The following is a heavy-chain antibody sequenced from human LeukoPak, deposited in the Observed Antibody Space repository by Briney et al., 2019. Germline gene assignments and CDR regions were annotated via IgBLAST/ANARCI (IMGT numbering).Heavy chain of an antibody. Sequence: GGSLRLSCAASGFTFSSYSMNWVRQAPGKGLEWVSAISGSGGSTYYADSVKGRFTISRDNSKNTLYLQMNSLRAEDTAVYYCARDPGEDYYYYMDVWGKGTTVTISS. CDR2: ISGSGGST. V-gene: IGHV3-23*01. J-gene: IGHJ6*03. CDR3: ARDPGEDYYYYMDV. D-gene: IGHD7-27*01. CDR1: GFTFSSYS.